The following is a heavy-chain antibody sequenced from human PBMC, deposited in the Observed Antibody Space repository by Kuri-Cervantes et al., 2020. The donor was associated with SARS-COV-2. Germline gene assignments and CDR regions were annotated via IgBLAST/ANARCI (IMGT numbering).Heavy chain of an antibody. CDR1: GFTFSSYA. D-gene: IGHD3-22*01. V-gene: IGHV3-30-3*01. CDR3: ARVSSGYSPTEYFQH. J-gene: IGHJ1*01. CDR2: ISYDGSNK. Sequence: GESLKISCAASGFTFSSYAMHWVRQAPGKGLEWVAVISYDGSNKYYADSVKGRFTISRDNSKNTLYLQMNSLRAGDTAVYYCARVSSGYSPTEYFQHWGQGTLVTVSS.